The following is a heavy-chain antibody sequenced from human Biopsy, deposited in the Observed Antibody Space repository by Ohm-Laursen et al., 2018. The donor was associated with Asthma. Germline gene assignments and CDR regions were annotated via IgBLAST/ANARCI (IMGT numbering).Heavy chain of an antibody. CDR2: INPNSGVT. V-gene: IGHV1-2*04. D-gene: IGHD2-2*01. Sequence: SSVKVSCKASGYTFTNYYIHWVRQAPGQGLEWMGWINPNSGVTKYAHNFQGWVTMTRDTSISAAYMELSSLTSDDTAVYYCARTYCTLNTCYASFDHWGQGTLVAVSS. CDR1: GYTFTNYY. CDR3: ARTYCTLNTCYASFDH. J-gene: IGHJ4*02.